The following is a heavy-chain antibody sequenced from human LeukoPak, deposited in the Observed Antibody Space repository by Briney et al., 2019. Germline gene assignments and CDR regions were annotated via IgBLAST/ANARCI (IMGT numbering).Heavy chain of an antibody. D-gene: IGHD5-12*01. CDR1: GFTLNKYA. CDR2: LIGSSGST. J-gene: IGHJ4*02. Sequence: PGGSLRLSCAASGFTLNKYAMNWVRQAPGGGLEWLSFLIGSSGSTDYADSVKGRFTISRDTSKNTLYLEMNSLRAKDTAIYYCVKGAYDYIEIAYFDYWGQGTRVTVSS. V-gene: IGHV3-23*01. CDR3: VKGAYDYIEIAYFDY.